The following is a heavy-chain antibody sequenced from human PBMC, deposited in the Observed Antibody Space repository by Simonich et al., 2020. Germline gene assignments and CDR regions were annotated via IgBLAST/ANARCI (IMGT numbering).Heavy chain of an antibody. D-gene: IGHD6-6*01. CDR3: ATAPVYSSSSFDY. J-gene: IGHJ4*02. CDR2: FDHEDGET. Sequence: QVQLVQSGAEVKKPGASVKVSCKVSGSTLTELSMHWVRQAPGKGLELMGGFDHEDGETIYAQKCQGRVTMTEDTSTDTAYMEMSSLRSEDTAVYYCATAPVYSSSSFDYWGQGTLVTVSS. V-gene: IGHV1-24*01. CDR1: GSTLTELS.